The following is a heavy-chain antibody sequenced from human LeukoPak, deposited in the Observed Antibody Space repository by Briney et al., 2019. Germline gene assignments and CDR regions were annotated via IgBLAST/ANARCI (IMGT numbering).Heavy chain of an antibody. Sequence: SVKVSCKASGGTFSSYAISWVRQAPGQGLEWMGGIIPIFGTANYAQKFQGRVTMTRDTSTSTVYMELSSLRSEDTAVYYCARDLGLYNLDYWGQGTLVTVSS. D-gene: IGHD1-1*01. V-gene: IGHV1-69*05. J-gene: IGHJ4*02. CDR2: IIPIFGTA. CDR1: GGTFSSYA. CDR3: ARDLGLYNLDY.